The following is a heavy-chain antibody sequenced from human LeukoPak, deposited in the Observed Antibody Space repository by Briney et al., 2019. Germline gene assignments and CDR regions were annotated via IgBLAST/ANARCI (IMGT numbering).Heavy chain of an antibody. Sequence: SETLPLTCGDFVGSMRGFYWTWVRQPPGKGLEWIGEINHGGSTNYNPSLKSRVTISIDTSKTQFSLELRSVTAADTAVYYCARRDCSSSSCYRYDWSQGTLVTVSS. J-gene: IGHJ4*02. D-gene: IGHD2-2*01. CDR3: ARRDCSSSSCYRYD. CDR1: VGSMRGFY. V-gene: IGHV4-34*01. CDR2: INHGGST.